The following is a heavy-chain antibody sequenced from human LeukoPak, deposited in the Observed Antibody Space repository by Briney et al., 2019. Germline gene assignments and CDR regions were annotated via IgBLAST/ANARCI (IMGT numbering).Heavy chain of an antibody. CDR1: GASISNYY. D-gene: IGHD1-14*01. V-gene: IGHV4-4*07. J-gene: IGHJ3*02. CDR2: IHSRGSF. CDR3: ARGIGTITQDSFDI. Sequence: LETLSLTCSVSGASISNYYWSWIRQPAGKGLEWIGRIHSRGSFNYNPSLRSRVTMSVDTSNNHFFLRLNSVTAADTALYFCARGIGTITQDSFDIWGPGTVVTVSS.